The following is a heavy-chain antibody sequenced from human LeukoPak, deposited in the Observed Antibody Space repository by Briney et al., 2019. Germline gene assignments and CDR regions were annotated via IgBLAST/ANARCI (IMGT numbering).Heavy chain of an antibody. J-gene: IGHJ4*02. Sequence: GGSLRLSCAASGFTFSNYAMSWVRQAPGKGLEWMGIIYPGDSDTRYSPSFQGQVTISADKSISTAYLQWSSLKASDTAMYYCASENDYWGQGTLVTVSS. CDR2: IYPGDSDT. CDR3: ASENDY. CDR1: GFTFSNYA. V-gene: IGHV5-51*01.